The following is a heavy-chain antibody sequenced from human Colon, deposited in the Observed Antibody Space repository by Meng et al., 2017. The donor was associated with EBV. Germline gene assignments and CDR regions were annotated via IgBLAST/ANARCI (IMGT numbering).Heavy chain of an antibody. CDR1: GGSISSVYW. V-gene: IGHV4-4*02. D-gene: IGHD5-18*01. J-gene: IGHJ4*02. CDR2: IYHSGST. CDR3: ARGGYYSFDY. Sequence: LQAPGPGLVNPSQTLSSPCVAPGGSISSVYWWTWVRQSPGKGLEWIGEIYHSGSTNYNPSLKSRVTISVDKSKNQFSLKLTSVTAADTAVYYCARGGYYSFDYWGQRTLVTVSS.